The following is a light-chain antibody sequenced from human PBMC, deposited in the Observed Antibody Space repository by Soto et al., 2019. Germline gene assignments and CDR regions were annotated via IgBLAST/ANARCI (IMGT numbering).Light chain of an antibody. J-gene: IGLJ1*01. V-gene: IGLV1-44*01. CDR2: SNN. CDR1: SSNIGSNT. Sequence: QSALTQPPSASGTPGRRVVISCSGSSSNIGSNTVNWYQQLPGTAPKLLIYSNNHRPSGVPDRFSGSKSGTSASLAISGLQPDDEADYYCAAWDDSLNGYVFATGTKVTVL. CDR3: AAWDDSLNGYV.